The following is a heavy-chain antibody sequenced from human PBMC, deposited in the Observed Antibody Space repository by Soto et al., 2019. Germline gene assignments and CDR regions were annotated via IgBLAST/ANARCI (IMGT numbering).Heavy chain of an antibody. Sequence: GGSLRLSCAASGFTVSSNYMSWVRQAPGKGLEWVSVIYSGGSTYYADSVKGRFTISRDNSKNTQYIQMNSLRAEDTAVYYCARVDYGYYFYYWGQGTLVTVSS. CDR3: ARVDYGYYFYY. V-gene: IGHV3-66*01. CDR1: GFTVSSNY. J-gene: IGHJ4*02. D-gene: IGHD4-17*01. CDR2: IYSGGST.